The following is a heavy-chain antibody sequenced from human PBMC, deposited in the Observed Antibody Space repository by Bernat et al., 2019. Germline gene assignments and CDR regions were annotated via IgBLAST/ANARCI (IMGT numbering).Heavy chain of an antibody. CDR1: RFTFSNYS. V-gene: IGHV3-48*01. D-gene: IGHD1-26*01. J-gene: IGHJ4*02. Sequence: EVQLVESGGGLVQPGGSLRLSCAASRFTFSNYSMNWVRQAPGKGLEWVSYISSSSSTIYYADSVKGRFTVPRDNAKNSLYLQMNSLRAEDTAVYYCARELWLGIEAVGVDYWGQGTLVTVSS. CDR3: ARELWLGIEAVGVDY. CDR2: ISSSSSTI.